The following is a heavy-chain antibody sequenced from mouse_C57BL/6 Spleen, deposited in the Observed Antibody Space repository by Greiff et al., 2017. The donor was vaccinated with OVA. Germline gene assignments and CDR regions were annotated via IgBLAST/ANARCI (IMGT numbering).Heavy chain of an antibody. CDR3: ARRYYGSRYFDV. J-gene: IGHJ1*03. D-gene: IGHD1-1*01. CDR1: GFTFTDYY. Sequence: EVMLVESGGGLVQPGGSLSLSCAASGFTFTDYYMSWVRQPPGKALEWLGFIRNKANGYTTEYSASVKGRFTISRDNSQSILYLQMNALRAEDSATYYCARRYYGSRYFDVWGTGTTVTVSS. CDR2: IRNKANGYTT. V-gene: IGHV7-3*01.